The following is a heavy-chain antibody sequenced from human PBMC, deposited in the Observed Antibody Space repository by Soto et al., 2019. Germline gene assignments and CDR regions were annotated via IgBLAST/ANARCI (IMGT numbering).Heavy chain of an antibody. Sequence: GGSLRLSCVASEFTFTNYGMHWVRQAPGKGLEWVAVVSYDGDVKYYADSVKGRFTISRDNFKNTLYLQMNSLRPEDTAVYYCAKDIALVRGVIIGMDVWGQGTTVTVSS. CDR2: VSYDGDVK. D-gene: IGHD3-10*01. V-gene: IGHV3-30*18. CDR1: EFTFTNYG. CDR3: AKDIALVRGVIIGMDV. J-gene: IGHJ6*02.